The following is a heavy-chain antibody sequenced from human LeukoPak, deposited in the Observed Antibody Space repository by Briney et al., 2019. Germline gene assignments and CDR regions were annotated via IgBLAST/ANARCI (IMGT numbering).Heavy chain of an antibody. CDR3: ARAPFIFGVVISYYFDY. J-gene: IGHJ4*02. CDR2: IIPIFGTA. CDR1: GGTFSSYA. D-gene: IGHD3-3*01. V-gene: IGHV1-69*06. Sequence: ASVKVPCKASGGTFSSYAISWVRQAPGQGLEWMGGIIPIFGTANYAQKFQGRVTITADKSTSTAYMELSSLRSEDTAVYYCARAPFIFGVVISYYFDYWGQGTLVTVSS.